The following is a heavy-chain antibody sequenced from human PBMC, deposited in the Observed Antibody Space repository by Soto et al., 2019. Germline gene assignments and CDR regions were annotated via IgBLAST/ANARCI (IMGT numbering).Heavy chain of an antibody. CDR1: GGSISSSSYY. J-gene: IGHJ6*03. CDR2: IYYSGST. D-gene: IGHD2-2*01. CDR3: ARHDDVVVPAASYYYYMDV. V-gene: IGHV4-39*01. Sequence: SETLSLTCTVSGGSISSSSYYWGWIRQPPGKGLEWIGSIYYSGSTYYNPSLKSLVTLSVDTSKNQFSLKLSSVTAADTAVYYCARHDDVVVPAASYYYYMDVWGKGTTVTVSS.